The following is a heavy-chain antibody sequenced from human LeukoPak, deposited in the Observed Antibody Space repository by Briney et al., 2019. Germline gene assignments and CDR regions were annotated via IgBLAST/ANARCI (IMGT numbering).Heavy chain of an antibody. D-gene: IGHD2-2*01. CDR3: ARDQDAEGPSHTQFDY. V-gene: IGHV3-30-3*01. CDR2: ISYDGSNK. CDR1: GFTFSSYA. J-gene: IGHJ4*02. Sequence: GGSLRLSCAASGFTFSSYAMHWVRQAPGKGLEWVAVISYDGSNKYYADSVKGRFTISRDNAKNSLYLQMNSLRAEDTAVYYCARDQDAEGPSHTQFDYWGQGTLVTVSS.